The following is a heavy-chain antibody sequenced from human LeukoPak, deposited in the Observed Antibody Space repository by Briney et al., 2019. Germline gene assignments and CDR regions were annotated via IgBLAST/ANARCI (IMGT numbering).Heavy chain of an antibody. CDR1: GYAFTGYY. CDR2: INPSSGTT. V-gene: IGHV1-46*01. J-gene: IGHJ3*01. Sequence: ASVKLSCTASGYAFTGYYMHWVRQAPGPGLEWMGIINPSSGTTSSAQKVQGRVTVTRDTSTRTVYMELSSLRSEDTAVYYCARDLVVVTGRRTRGSFDVWGQGTMVT. CDR3: ARDLVVVTGRRTRGSFDV. D-gene: IGHD2-21*02.